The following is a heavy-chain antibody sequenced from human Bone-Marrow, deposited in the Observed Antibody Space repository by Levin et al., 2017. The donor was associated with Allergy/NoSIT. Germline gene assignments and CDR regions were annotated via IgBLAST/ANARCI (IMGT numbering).Heavy chain of an antibody. CDR2: IYAGGST. Sequence: GGSLRLSCAASGFTVRTNYMSWVRQAPGKGLEWVSLIYAGGSTYYADSVRGRFTISRDNSKNTLSLPMNSVIAEDTAVYYSARTYYNGKTSQMDSWGKGTKVTVSS. CDR1: GFTVRTNY. V-gene: IGHV3-66*02. J-gene: IGHJ6*04. CDR3: ARTYYNGKTSQMDS. D-gene: IGHD3-10*01.